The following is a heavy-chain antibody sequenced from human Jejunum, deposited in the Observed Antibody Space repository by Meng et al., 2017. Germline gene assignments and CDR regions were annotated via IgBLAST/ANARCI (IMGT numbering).Heavy chain of an antibody. D-gene: IGHD1-1*01. CDR3: ARVNWTSSYWYFDL. CDR1: GASMCSGNYY. V-gene: IGHV4-31*01. Sequence: LQASGPVLSRPSPPLFLTGTGSGASMCSGNYYWTWIRQHPGKGLAWIGYIYYSGSTYYNPSLQSLVTISIDMSENQFSLKLTSVTAADTAVYYCARVNWTSSYWYFDLWGRGTLVTVSS. CDR2: IYYSGST. J-gene: IGHJ2*01.